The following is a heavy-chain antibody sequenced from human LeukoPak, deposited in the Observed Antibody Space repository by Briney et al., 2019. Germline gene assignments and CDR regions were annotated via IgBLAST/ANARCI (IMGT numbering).Heavy chain of an antibody. CDR3: ARDLRYDYVWGNYYYYYGMDV. D-gene: IGHD3-16*01. J-gene: IGHJ6*02. Sequence: GGSLRLSRAASGFTFSDYYMSWIRQAPGKGLEWVSYISSSGSTIYYADSVKGRFTISRDNAKNSLYLQMNSLRAEDTAVYYCARDLRYDYVWGNYYYYYGMDVWGQGTTVTVSS. CDR1: GFTFSDYY. CDR2: ISSSGSTI. V-gene: IGHV3-11*01.